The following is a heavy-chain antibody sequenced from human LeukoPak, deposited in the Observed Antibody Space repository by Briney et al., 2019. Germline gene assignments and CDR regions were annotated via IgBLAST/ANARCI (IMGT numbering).Heavy chain of an antibody. Sequence: PSETPSLTCTVSGGSISSYYWSWIRQPPGKGLEWIGYIYYSGSTNYNPSLKSRVTISVDTSKNQFSLKLSSVTAADTAVYYCARGGYDYVWGSYRLLPWFDPWGQGTLVTVSS. CDR2: IYYSGST. J-gene: IGHJ5*02. CDR1: GGSISSYY. V-gene: IGHV4-59*01. D-gene: IGHD3-16*02. CDR3: ARGGYDYVWGSYRLLPWFDP.